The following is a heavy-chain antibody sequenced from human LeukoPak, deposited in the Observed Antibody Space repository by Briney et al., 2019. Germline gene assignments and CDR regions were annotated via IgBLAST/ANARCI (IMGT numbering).Heavy chain of an antibody. V-gene: IGHV3-23*01. CDR3: AKSVVVITFRFDD. J-gene: IGHJ4*02. Sequence: PGGSLRLSCAASGFAFNSDVMSWVRQAPGKGLEWFSAINGGGSNTYYADSVKCRFTISRDNSKNMLYLQMNSLRADHTAIYDCAKSVVVITFRFDDWGQGALVTVSS. D-gene: IGHD2-15*01. CDR2: INGGGSNT. CDR1: GFAFNSDV.